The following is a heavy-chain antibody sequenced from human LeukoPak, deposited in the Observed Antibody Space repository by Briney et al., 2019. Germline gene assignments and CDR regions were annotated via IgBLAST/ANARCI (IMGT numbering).Heavy chain of an antibody. CDR3: ATSRTFDY. CDR2: IKNDGSST. V-gene: IGHV3-74*01. J-gene: IGHJ4*02. CDR1: GFTFSSYW. Sequence: GRSLRLSCAASGFTFSSYWMHWVRQAPGKGLVWVSRIKNDGSSTSYADSVKGRFTISRDNAKNTVYLQMNSLRAEDTAVYYCATSRTFDYWGQGTLVTVSS.